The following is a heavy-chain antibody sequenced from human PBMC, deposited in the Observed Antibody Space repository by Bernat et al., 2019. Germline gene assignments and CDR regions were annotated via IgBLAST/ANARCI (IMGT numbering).Heavy chain of an antibody. D-gene: IGHD3-22*01. V-gene: IGHV3-33*03. J-gene: IGHJ4*02. CDR3: AKAGDSSGYYSDY. CDR1: GFTFNRYT. Sequence: QVQLVESGGGVDQPGGSLRLSCAASGFTFNRYTMHWVRQAPGKGLEWVAVIWYDESHKYYADSVKGRFTISRDNSKTTLYLQMNSLRAEDTAFYYCAKAGDSSGYYSDYWGQGTLVTVSS. CDR2: IWYDESHK.